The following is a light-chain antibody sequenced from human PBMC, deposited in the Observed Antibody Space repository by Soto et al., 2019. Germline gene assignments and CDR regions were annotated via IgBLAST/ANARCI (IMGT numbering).Light chain of an antibody. J-gene: IGLJ2*01. CDR2: DNN. CDR3: ETWDSSLSGVV. V-gene: IGLV1-51*01. CDR1: TSNIGNKY. Sequence: QSVLTQPPSVSAAPGQTVTISCSGSTSNIGNKYVSWYQQVPGTAPKLLIYDNNKRPSGIPDRFSGSKSGTSATLGITGLQTGDEADYYCETWDSSLSGVVFGGGTKLTVL.